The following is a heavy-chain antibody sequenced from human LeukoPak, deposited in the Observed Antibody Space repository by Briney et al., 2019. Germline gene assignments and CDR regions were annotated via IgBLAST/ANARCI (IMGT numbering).Heavy chain of an antibody. CDR2: IWADGSNK. J-gene: IGHJ4*02. D-gene: IGHD6-19*01. CDR3: AREATLLRKQWLAY. V-gene: IGHV3-33*08. Sequence: PGGSLRLSCAASGFTVSGNYMSWVRQAPGKGLEWVAVIWADGSNKYYADSVKGRFTISRDNSKNTLYLQMNSLRAEDTAVYYCAREATLLRKQWLAYWGQGSLVTVSS. CDR1: GFTVSGNY.